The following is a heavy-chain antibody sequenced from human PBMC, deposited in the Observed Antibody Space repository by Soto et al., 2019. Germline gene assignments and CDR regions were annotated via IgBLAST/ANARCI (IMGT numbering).Heavy chain of an antibody. CDR2: ISKEGSSK. V-gene: IGHV3-30*18. D-gene: IGHD3-22*01. J-gene: IGHJ4*02. Sequence: GGSLRLSCAASGFTFSTYGMHWVRQAPGKGLEWVAVISKEGSSKYDADSVKGRFTISRDNSKNTLYLQMNSLRGEDTAVYYCAKETHSRGYGSYFDYWGQGTLVTVSS. CDR3: AKETHSRGYGSYFDY. CDR1: GFTFSTYG.